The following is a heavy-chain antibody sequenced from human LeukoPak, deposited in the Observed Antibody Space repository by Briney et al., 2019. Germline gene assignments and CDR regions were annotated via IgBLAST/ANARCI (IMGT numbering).Heavy chain of an antibody. CDR1: GFTVSSNY. CDR3: AKAADIVATWRSYFDC. CDR2: IYSGGST. Sequence: GGSLRLSCAASGFTVSSNYMSWVRQAPGKGLEWVSVIYSGGSTYYADSVRGRFTVSRDNSGNTLYLQMNSLRAEDTAVYYCAKAADIVATWRSYFDCWGQGTLGTVSS. J-gene: IGHJ4*02. V-gene: IGHV3-53*01. D-gene: IGHD5-12*01.